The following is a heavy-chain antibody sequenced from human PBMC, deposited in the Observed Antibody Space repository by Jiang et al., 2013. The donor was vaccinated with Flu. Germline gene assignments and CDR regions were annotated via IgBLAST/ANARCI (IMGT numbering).Heavy chain of an antibody. CDR3: ARERRGYCSGGSCYRIGMDV. J-gene: IGHJ6*02. V-gene: IGHV4-59*01. D-gene: IGHD2-15*01. Sequence: KSRVTISVDTSKNQFSLKLSSVTAADTAVYYCARERRGYCSGGSCYRIGMDVWGQGTTVTVSS.